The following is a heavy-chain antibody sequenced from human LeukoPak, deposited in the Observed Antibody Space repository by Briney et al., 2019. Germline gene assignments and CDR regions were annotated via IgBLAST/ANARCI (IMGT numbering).Heavy chain of an antibody. V-gene: IGHV3-15*01. CDR1: GFTFSNAW. CDR2: IKSKTDGGTT. D-gene: IGHD2-2*01. Sequence: GGSLRLSCAASGFTFSNAWMSWVRQAPGKGLEWVGRIKSKTDGGTTDYAAPVKGRFTISRDDSENTLYLQMNSLKTEDTAVYYCTGEHCSSTSCYGQDYWGQGTLVTVSS. J-gene: IGHJ4*02. CDR3: TGEHCSSTSCYGQDY.